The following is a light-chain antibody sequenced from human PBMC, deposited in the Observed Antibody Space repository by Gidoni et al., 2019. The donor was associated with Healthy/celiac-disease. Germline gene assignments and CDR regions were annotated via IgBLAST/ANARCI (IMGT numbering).Light chain of an antibody. J-gene: IGKJ4*01. CDR1: QSISSY. CDR2: AAS. CDR3: QQSYSTPLT. Sequence: RVTITCRASQSISSYLNWYQQKPGKAPKLLIYAASSLQSGVPSRFSGSGSGTDFTLTISSLQPEDFATYYCQQSYSTPLTFGGGTKVEIK. V-gene: IGKV1-39*01.